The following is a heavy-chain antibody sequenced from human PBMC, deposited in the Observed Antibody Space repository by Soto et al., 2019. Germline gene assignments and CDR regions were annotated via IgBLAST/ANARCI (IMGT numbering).Heavy chain of an antibody. Sequence: PSETLSLTCTVSGGSISSGGYYWSWIRQHPGKGLEWIGYIYYSGSTYYNPSLKSRVTISVDTSKNQFSLKLSSVTAGDTAVYYCVRRLCSGGHCPGIGFDYWGQGTLVTVSS. CDR1: GGSISSGGYY. J-gene: IGHJ4*02. V-gene: IGHV4-31*03. D-gene: IGHD2-15*01. CDR2: IYYSGST. CDR3: VRRLCSGGHCPGIGFDY.